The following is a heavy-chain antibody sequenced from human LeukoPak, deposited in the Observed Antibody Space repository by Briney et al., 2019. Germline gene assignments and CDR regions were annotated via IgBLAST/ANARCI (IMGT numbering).Heavy chain of an antibody. Sequence: ASVKVSCKASGYTFTGYYMHWVRQAPGQGLEWMGWINPNSGGTNYAQKFQGRVTMTRDTSISTAYMELSRLRSDDTAVYYCARARAWEPTPLNAFDIWGQGTMVTVSS. J-gene: IGHJ3*02. CDR1: GYTFTGYY. D-gene: IGHD1-26*01. V-gene: IGHV1-2*02. CDR2: INPNSGGT. CDR3: ARARAWEPTPLNAFDI.